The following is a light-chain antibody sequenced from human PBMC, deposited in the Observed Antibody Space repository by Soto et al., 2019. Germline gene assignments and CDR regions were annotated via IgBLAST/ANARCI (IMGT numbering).Light chain of an antibody. J-gene: IGLJ3*02. CDR2: DVS. CDR3: SSYTSSVTWV. CDR1: SSDVGAFDY. Sequence: QSVLTQPASVSGSLGQSITISCTGSSSDVGAFDYVSWYQQHPGKAPKLIIYDVSNRPSGVSNRFSGSKSGNTASLTISGLQAEDEADYYCSSYTSSVTWVFGGGTKLTVL. V-gene: IGLV2-14*01.